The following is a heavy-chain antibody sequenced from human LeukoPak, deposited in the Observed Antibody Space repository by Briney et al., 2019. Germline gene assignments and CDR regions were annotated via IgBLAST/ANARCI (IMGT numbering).Heavy chain of an antibody. D-gene: IGHD5-18*01. CDR1: GGSITDNYYY. V-gene: IGHV4-39*07. CDR3: ARRGGIQLWLRFDYYYMDV. J-gene: IGHJ6*03. CDR2: MSYTGST. Sequence: NPSETLSLTCNVSGGSITDNYYYWDWIRQPPGKGLEWIGDMSYTGSTNYNPSLKSRVTISVDTSKNQFSLKLSSVTAADTAVYYCARRGGIQLWLRFDYYYMDVWGKGTTVTVSS.